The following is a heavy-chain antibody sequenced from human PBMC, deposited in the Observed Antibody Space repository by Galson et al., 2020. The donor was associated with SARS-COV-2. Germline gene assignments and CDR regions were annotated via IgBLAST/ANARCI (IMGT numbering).Heavy chain of an antibody. CDR3: ARQSVLEYYFDY. J-gene: IGHJ4*02. Sequence: GSLCLSCNVSGYSFTSSSFGWVRQLPGKGLEWMGIIYTGDSDTGYSTPFQGQVTTSADKSISTAYQQWSSLKASDTAMYYCARQSVLEYYFDYWGQGTLGSV. CDR1: GYSFTSSS. V-gene: IGHV5-51*01. CDR2: IYTGDSDT. D-gene: IGHD3-3*01.